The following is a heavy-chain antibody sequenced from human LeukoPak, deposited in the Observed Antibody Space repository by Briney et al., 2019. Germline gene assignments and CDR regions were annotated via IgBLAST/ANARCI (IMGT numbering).Heavy chain of an antibody. D-gene: IGHD5-18*01. CDR2: ISGSGGTT. CDR1: GFTFSSFV. J-gene: IGHJ4*02. V-gene: IGHV3-23*01. Sequence: PGGSLRLSCAASGFTFSSFVLNWVRQAPGKGLEWVSTISGSGGTTHYADSVKGRFTISRDNSKNTLYLQMNSLRAEDTAVYYCAKDDFPTAMVDYWGQGTLVTVSS. CDR3: AKDDFPTAMVDY.